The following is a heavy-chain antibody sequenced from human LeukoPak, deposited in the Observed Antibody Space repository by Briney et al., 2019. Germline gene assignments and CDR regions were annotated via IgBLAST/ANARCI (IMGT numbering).Heavy chain of an antibody. CDR3: AKDSSGYYSGLTY. CDR2: IIWNSGSI. Sequence: GGSLRLSCTASGFTFDDSAMHWVRQAPGKGLEWVSGIIWNSGSIGYADSVKGRFTISRDNAKNSLYLQMNSLRAEDTALYYCAKDSSGYYSGLTYWGQGTLVTVSS. CDR1: GFTFDDSA. J-gene: IGHJ4*02. V-gene: IGHV3-9*01. D-gene: IGHD3-22*01.